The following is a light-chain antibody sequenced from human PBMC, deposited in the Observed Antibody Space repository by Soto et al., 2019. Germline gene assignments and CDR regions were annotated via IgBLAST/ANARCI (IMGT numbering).Light chain of an antibody. J-gene: IGKJ1*01. CDR3: QLYSGSPWT. V-gene: IGKV3-20*01. CDR1: QTISHKY. Sequence: VVLTQSPGTLSLSPGERATLSCRASQTISHKYLAWFQQKAGQAPRLLIHSVSVRATGAPDRFSGNGSGTDFTLTISRLEPEDFAVYYCQLYSGSPWTFGQGTKVEV. CDR2: SVS.